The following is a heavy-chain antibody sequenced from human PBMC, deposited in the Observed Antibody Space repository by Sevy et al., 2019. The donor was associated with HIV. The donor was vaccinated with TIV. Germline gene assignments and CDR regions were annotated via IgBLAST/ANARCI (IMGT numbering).Heavy chain of an antibody. V-gene: IGHV3-23*01. D-gene: IGHD3-16*01. CDR3: AGGDTTMITDLDY. Sequence: GGSLRLSCAASGLTLTTTGMSWVRQAPGKGLEGVAGVTSDGTTYYADSVRDRFTVSSDNSKNTLYLQLNSLGADDTAVFYCAGGDTTMITDLDYWGQGTLVTVSS. CDR2: VTSDGTT. CDR1: GLTLTTTG. J-gene: IGHJ4*02.